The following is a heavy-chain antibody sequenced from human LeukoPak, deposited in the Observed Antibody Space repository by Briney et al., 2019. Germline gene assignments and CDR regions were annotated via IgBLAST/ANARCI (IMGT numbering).Heavy chain of an antibody. Sequence: SQTLSLTCAISGDSVSTDSATWTWLRQSPSRGLEWLGRTYYRSKWYNDYAVSMKSRITINPDTSKNQFSLQLNSVTPEDTAVYYCARLVGASWFDSWGQGTLVTVSS. J-gene: IGHJ5*01. CDR2: TYYRSKWYN. D-gene: IGHD1-26*01. V-gene: IGHV6-1*01. CDR3: ARLVGASWFDS. CDR1: GDSVSTDSAT.